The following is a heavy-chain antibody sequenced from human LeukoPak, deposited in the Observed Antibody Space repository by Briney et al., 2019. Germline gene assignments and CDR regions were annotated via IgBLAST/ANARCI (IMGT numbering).Heavy chain of an antibody. Sequence: GGSLSLSCAASGFTFSDYYMSWIRQAPGKGLEWVSYITSSGSYIYYADSVKGRFTISRDNAKDSLFLQMNSLRADDTAIYYCARVILGTYGLDYWGQGTLVTVSS. D-gene: IGHD3-10*01. V-gene: IGHV3-11*01. CDR3: ARVILGTYGLDY. J-gene: IGHJ4*02. CDR2: ITSSGSYI. CDR1: GFTFSDYY.